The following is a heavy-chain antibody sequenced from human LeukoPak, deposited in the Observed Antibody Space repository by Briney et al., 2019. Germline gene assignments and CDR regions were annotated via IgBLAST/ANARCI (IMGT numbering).Heavy chain of an antibody. J-gene: IGHJ4*02. CDR3: ARDGAGSGLYYFDY. Sequence: GGSLRLSCAASGFTFDDYGMSWVRQAPGKGLEWVSGINWNGGSTGYADSVKGRFTISRDNAKNSLYLQMNSLRAEDTALYYCARDGAGSGLYYFDYWGQGTLVTVSS. CDR2: INWNGGST. V-gene: IGHV3-20*04. D-gene: IGHD6-19*01. CDR1: GFTFDDYG.